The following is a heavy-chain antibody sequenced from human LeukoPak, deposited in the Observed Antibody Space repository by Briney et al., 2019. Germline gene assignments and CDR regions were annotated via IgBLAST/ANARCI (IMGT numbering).Heavy chain of an antibody. CDR1: GFTFSSYW. J-gene: IGHJ4*02. CDR2: ISSSSSTI. CDR3: ARGIVGAADYFDY. V-gene: IGHV3-48*04. D-gene: IGHD1-26*01. Sequence: GGSLRLSCAASGFTFSSYWMSWVRQAPGKGLEWVSYISSSSSTIYYADSVKGRFTISRDNAKNSLYLQMNSLRAEDTAVYYCARGIVGAADYFDYWGQGTLVTVSS.